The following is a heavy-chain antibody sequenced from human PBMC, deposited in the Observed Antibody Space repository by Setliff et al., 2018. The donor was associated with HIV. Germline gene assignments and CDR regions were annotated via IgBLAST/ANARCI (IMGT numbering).Heavy chain of an antibody. D-gene: IGHD6-6*01. Sequence: GASVKVSCKASGYTFTTYGITWVRQAPGQGLEWMGWISGYNDETNYAQKFQGRVTMTTDTSTNTAYLELRSLRSDDTAMYYYVTGSAARPFDYWGQGTLVTVS. J-gene: IGHJ4*02. CDR2: ISGYNDET. CDR1: GYTFTTYG. V-gene: IGHV1-18*01. CDR3: VTGSAARPFDY.